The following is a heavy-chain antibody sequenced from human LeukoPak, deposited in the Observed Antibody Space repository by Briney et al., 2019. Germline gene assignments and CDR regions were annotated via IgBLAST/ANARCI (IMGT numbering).Heavy chain of an antibody. V-gene: IGHV3-7*01. D-gene: IGHD3-9*01. CDR1: GFTFSDYW. Sequence: GGSLRLSCTASGFTFSDYWMNWVRQAPGKGLEWVAKIKYDESEKYYVDSVKGRFTISRDNAKNSLYLQMNNLRAEDTAVYYCARTYDILIRGGMDVWGQGTTVTVSS. CDR3: ARTYDILIRGGMDV. CDR2: IKYDESEK. J-gene: IGHJ6*02.